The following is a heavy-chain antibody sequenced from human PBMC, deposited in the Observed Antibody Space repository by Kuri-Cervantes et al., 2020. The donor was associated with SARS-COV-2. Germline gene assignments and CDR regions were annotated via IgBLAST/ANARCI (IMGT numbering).Heavy chain of an antibody. V-gene: IGHV3-23*01. Sequence: GESLKISCSASGFTFSSNAMSWVRQASGKGLEWVSGLSGSGVSTYYAESVKGRFTISRDNSKNTLYLQMNSLRAEDTAVYYCAKDWDSRGYYLFDHWGQGTLVTVSS. CDR1: GFTFSSNA. CDR2: LSGSGVST. CDR3: AKDWDSRGYYLFDH. J-gene: IGHJ4*02. D-gene: IGHD3-22*01.